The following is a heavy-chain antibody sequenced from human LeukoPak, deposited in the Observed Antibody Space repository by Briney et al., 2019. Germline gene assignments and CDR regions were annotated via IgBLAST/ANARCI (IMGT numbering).Heavy chain of an antibody. CDR1: GFTFSSYA. CDR2: ISYDGSNK. Sequence: GGSLRLSCAASGFTFSSYAMHWVRQAPGKGLEWVAVISYDGSNKYYADSVKGRFTISRDNSKNTLYLQMNSLRAEDTAVYYCARGQPPRFRITIFGVARGGYNWFDPWGQGTLVTVSS. CDR3: ARGQPPRFRITIFGVARGGYNWFDP. V-gene: IGHV3-30*04. J-gene: IGHJ5*02. D-gene: IGHD3-3*01.